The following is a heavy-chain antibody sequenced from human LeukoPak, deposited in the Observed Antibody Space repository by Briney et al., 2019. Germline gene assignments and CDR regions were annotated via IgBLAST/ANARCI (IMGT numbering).Heavy chain of an antibody. CDR2: IKPAGSEK. D-gene: IGHD1-1*01. Sequence: GGSLRLSCAASGFTFSSYWMSWVRQAPGKGLEWVANIKPAGSEKYYVDSVKGRFTIPRDNAKNSLYLQMNSLRADDTAVYYCAREPNWPQGAFDIWGQGTMVTVSS. J-gene: IGHJ3*02. CDR1: GFTFSSYW. V-gene: IGHV3-7*01. CDR3: AREPNWPQGAFDI.